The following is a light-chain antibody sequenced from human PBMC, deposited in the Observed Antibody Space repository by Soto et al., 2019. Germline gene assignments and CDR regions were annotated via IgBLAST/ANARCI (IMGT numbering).Light chain of an antibody. CDR3: QQFDDSVT. CDR2: DAS. V-gene: IGKV3-20*01. CDR1: QSVSYY. J-gene: IGKJ5*01. Sequence: EIVLTQSPGTLSLSPGERATLSCRASQSVSYYLAWYKQKPGQAPSLLIYDASSRATGVPDRFSGSGSGTDFTLTIRRLEPEDSAVYYCQQFDDSVTFGQGTRLEIK.